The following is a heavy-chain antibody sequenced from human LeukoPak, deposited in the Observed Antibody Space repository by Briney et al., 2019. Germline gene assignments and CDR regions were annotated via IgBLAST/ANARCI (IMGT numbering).Heavy chain of an antibody. D-gene: IGHD6-19*01. J-gene: IGHJ4*02. CDR2: ISSSSSYI. Sequence: GGSLRLSCAASGFTFSSYSMNWVRQAPGKGLEWVSSISSSSSYIYYADSVKGRFTISRDNAKNSLYLQMNSLRAEGTAVYYCARDSSAPSEFDYWGQGTLVTVP. CDR1: GFTFSSYS. V-gene: IGHV3-21*01. CDR3: ARDSSAPSEFDY.